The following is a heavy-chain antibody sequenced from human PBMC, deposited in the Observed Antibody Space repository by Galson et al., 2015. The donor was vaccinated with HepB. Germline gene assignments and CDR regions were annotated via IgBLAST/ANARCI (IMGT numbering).Heavy chain of an antibody. CDR1: GFTFSSYA. Sequence: SLRLSCAASGFTFSSYAMHWVRQAPGKGLEWVAVISYDGSNKYYADSVKGRFTISRDNSKNTLYLQMNSLRAEDTAVYYCADAAGPGYWGQGTLVTVSS. CDR2: ISYDGSNK. V-gene: IGHV3-30*04. CDR3: ADAAGPGY. D-gene: IGHD6-13*01. J-gene: IGHJ4*02.